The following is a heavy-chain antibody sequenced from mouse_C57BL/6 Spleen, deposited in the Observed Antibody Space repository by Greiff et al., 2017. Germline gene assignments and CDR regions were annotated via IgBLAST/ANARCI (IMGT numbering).Heavy chain of an antibody. J-gene: IGHJ2*01. CDR1: GYTFTSYW. CDR3: ARRYYYGSSYVHYFDY. Sequence: QVHVKQPGAELVKPGASVKLSCKASGYTFTSYWMQWVKQRPGQGLEWIGEIDPSDSYTNYNQKFKGKATLTVDTSSSTAYMQLSSLTSEDSAVYYCARRYYYGSSYVHYFDYWGQGTTLTVSS. D-gene: IGHD1-1*01. V-gene: IGHV1-50*01. CDR2: IDPSDSYT.